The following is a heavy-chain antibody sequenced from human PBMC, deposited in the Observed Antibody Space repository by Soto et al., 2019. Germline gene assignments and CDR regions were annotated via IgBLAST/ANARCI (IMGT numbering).Heavy chain of an antibody. V-gene: IGHV1-69*13. CDR2: TIPMFATA. CDR1: GGSFSNYI. CDR3: ARGLFGQQWLVGFDT. D-gene: IGHD6-19*01. Sequence: SVKVSCKASGGSFSNYIFAWVRQAPGQGLEWMGGTIPMFATAQYAQKLQGRVTITADESTSTVYMDLTSLTSDDTAVYYCARGLFGQQWLVGFDTWGQGTLVTVSS. J-gene: IGHJ4*02.